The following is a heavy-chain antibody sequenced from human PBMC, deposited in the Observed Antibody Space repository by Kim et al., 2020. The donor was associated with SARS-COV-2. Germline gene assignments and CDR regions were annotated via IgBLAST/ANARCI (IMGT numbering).Heavy chain of an antibody. CDR3: AKATPKGYCSSTSCYFVVYYLDY. V-gene: IGHV3-23*01. Sequence: GGSLRLSCAASGFTFSSYAMSWVRQAPGKGLEWVSAISGSGGSTYYADSVKGRFTISRDNSKNTLYLQMNSLRAEDTAVYYCAKATPKGYCSSTSCYFVVYYLDYWRQGTLLTVPS. CDR1: GFTFSSYA. J-gene: IGHJ4*02. D-gene: IGHD2-2*01. CDR2: ISGSGGST.